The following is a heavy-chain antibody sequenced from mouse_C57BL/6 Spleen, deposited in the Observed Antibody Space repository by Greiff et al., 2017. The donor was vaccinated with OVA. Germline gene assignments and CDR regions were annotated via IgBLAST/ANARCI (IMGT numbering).Heavy chain of an antibody. CDR3: ARPGYDGYYFFDY. D-gene: IGHD2-3*01. CDR2: ISSGGSYT. Sequence: EVKLVESGGDLVKPGGSLKLSCAASGFTFSSYGMSWVRQTPDKRLEWVATISSGGSYTYYPDSVKGRFTISRDNAKNTLYLQMSSLKSEDTAMYYCARPGYDGYYFFDYWGQGTTLTVSS. J-gene: IGHJ2*01. CDR1: GFTFSSYG. V-gene: IGHV5-6*01.